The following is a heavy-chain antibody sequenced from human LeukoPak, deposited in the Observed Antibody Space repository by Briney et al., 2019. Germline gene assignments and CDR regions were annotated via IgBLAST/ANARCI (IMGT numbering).Heavy chain of an antibody. Sequence: SQTLSLTCAVSGGSISSGPYSWSWIRQPPGKGLEWIGYIYYSGSTYYNPSLKSRLTISLDTSKNQFSLKLNSVTAADTAVYYCARNKYYYGSGNYGVPNWFDPWGQGTLVTVSS. CDR3: ARNKYYYGSGNYGVPNWFDP. J-gene: IGHJ5*02. CDR1: GGSISSGPYS. D-gene: IGHD3-10*01. CDR2: IYYSGST. V-gene: IGHV4-30-4*07.